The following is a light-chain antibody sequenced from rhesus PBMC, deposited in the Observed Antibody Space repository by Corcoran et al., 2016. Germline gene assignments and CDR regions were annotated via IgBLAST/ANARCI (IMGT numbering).Light chain of an antibody. V-gene: IGKV1-22*01. J-gene: IGKJ1*01. CDR3: QQYSSRPPWT. CDR1: QDISGH. Sequence: DMQMTQSPSSLSASVGDTVTITCRASQDISGHLAWSQQKPGRAPKPLIYKAFSLQSGVPSRFSGSGYGTDVTRTISSLQSEDIATYYCQQYSSRPPWTFGQGTKVEIK. CDR2: KAF.